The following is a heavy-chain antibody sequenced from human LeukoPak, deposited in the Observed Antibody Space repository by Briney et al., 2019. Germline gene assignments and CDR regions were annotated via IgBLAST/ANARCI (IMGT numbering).Heavy chain of an antibody. CDR2: ISGSGSII. CDR1: GFAFSGFE. V-gene: IGHV3-48*03. D-gene: IGHD3-10*01. J-gene: IGHJ5*02. CDR3: ARDLYYGSVSYLSS. Sequence: GGSLRLSCAAPGFAFSGFEMNWVRQTPGKGLEWISYISGSGSIIYYADSVKGRFTTPRDNAKNSLYLQMNSLRAEDTAIYYCARDLYYGSVSYLSSWGQGTLVTVSS.